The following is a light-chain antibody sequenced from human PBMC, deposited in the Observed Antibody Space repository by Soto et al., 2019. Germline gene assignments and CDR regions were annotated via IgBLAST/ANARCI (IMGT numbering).Light chain of an antibody. CDR3: QQYNTFST. Sequence: DIQMTQSPSTLSASVGDRITITCRASQTISSWLAWYQQKPGKAPKLLIYDVSSLESGVSSRFSGSGSGTEFTFTISSLQPDDFATYYCQQYNTFSTFGHGTKVEIK. V-gene: IGKV1-5*01. CDR1: QTISSW. J-gene: IGKJ1*01. CDR2: DVS.